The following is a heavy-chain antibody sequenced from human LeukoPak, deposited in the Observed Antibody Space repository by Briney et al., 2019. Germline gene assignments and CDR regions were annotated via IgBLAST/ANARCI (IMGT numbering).Heavy chain of an antibody. Sequence: SETLSLTCAVYGGSFSGYYWTWIRQPPGKGLEWIGEIDHSGSTNYNPSLKSRVTISVDTSKNQFSLKLSSVTAADTAVYYCASLYSSSKPYYGMDVWGQGTTVTVSS. CDR1: GGSFSGYY. D-gene: IGHD6-13*01. CDR3: ASLYSSSKPYYGMDV. V-gene: IGHV4-34*01. J-gene: IGHJ6*02. CDR2: IDHSGST.